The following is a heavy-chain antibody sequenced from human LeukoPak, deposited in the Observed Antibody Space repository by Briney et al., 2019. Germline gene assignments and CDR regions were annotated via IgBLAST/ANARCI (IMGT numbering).Heavy chain of an antibody. CDR2: LYYSGST. D-gene: IGHD6-6*01. CDR1: GGSIRSYY. Sequence: SETLSLTCTVSGGSIRSYYWSWIRQPPGKGLEWIGYLYYSGSTNYNPSLKSRVTISVDTSKNQFSLKLSSVTAADTAVYYCARDWEYSSSRYNWFDPWGQGTLVTVSS. CDR3: ARDWEYSSSRYNWFDP. J-gene: IGHJ5*02. V-gene: IGHV4-59*01.